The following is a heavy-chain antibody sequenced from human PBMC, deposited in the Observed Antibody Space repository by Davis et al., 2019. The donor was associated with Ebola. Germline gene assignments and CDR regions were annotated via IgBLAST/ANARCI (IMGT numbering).Heavy chain of an antibody. Sequence: PVKVSCKASGGTFSSYAISWVRQAPGQGLEWMGGIIPIFGTANYAQKFQGRVTITADESTSTAYMELSSLRSEDTAVYYCARGGGYCSSTSCYQFDYWGQGTLVTVSS. CDR2: IIPIFGTA. D-gene: IGHD2-2*01. J-gene: IGHJ4*02. CDR1: GGTFSSYA. V-gene: IGHV1-69*13. CDR3: ARGGGYCSSTSCYQFDY.